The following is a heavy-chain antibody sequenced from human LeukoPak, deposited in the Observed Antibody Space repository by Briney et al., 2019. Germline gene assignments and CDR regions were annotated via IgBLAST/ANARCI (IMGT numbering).Heavy chain of an antibody. CDR3: AKDKKGIAAAGYFDY. CDR1: GFTLDDYA. D-gene: IGHD6-13*01. CDR2: ISWNSGSI. Sequence: SGRSLSLSCAASGFTLDDYAMHWVRLAPGKGLERVSGISWNSGSIGYADSVKGRFTISRDNAKNSLYLQMNSLRAEDTALYYCAKDKKGIAAAGYFDYWGQGTLVTVSS. V-gene: IGHV3-9*01. J-gene: IGHJ4*02.